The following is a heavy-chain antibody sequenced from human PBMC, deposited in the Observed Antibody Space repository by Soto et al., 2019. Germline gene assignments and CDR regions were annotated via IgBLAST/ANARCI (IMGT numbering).Heavy chain of an antibody. CDR3: ARARYGDY. Sequence: QVHLVQSGAEVKKPGASVKVSCKASGYTFTSYGITWVRQAPGQGLEWMGWISAHNGNKDYAQKLQARGIVTRDTSTSTAYMELRSLRSDATAVYYCARARYGDYWGQGALVTVSS. V-gene: IGHV1-18*01. CDR2: ISAHNGNK. CDR1: GYTFTSYG. D-gene: IGHD1-1*01. J-gene: IGHJ4*02.